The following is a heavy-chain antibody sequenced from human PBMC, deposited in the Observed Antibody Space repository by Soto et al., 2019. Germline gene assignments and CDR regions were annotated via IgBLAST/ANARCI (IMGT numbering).Heavy chain of an antibody. CDR2: ISSSSSNI. D-gene: IGHD3-16*01. CDR1: GFTFSTYS. CDR3: ARDRGGDLKAFDI. V-gene: IGHV3-21*01. Sequence: EVQLVESGGGLVKPGGSLRLSCAASGFTFSTYSMNWVRQAPGKGLEWVSSISSSSSNIYYADSVKGRFTISRDNAKNQMNLQMTSLRAEDTGVYYGARDRGGDLKAFDIWGQGTMVTVSS. J-gene: IGHJ3*02.